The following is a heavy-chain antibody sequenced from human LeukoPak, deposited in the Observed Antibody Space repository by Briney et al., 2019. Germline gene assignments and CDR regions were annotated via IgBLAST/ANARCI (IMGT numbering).Heavy chain of an antibody. D-gene: IGHD3-3*01. Sequence: SETLSLTCTVSGDSISTSSYYWDWIRQPPGKGLEWIGSIYYSGSTYYNPSLKSRVTISVDTSKNQFSLKLSSVTAADTAVYYCARESVLRFLEWLGQTNYYYMDVWGKGTTVTVSS. V-gene: IGHV4-39*07. J-gene: IGHJ6*03. CDR1: GDSISTSSYY. CDR3: ARESVLRFLEWLGQTNYYYMDV. CDR2: IYYSGST.